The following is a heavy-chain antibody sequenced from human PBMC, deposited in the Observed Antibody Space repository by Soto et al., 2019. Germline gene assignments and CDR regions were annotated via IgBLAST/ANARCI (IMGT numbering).Heavy chain of an antibody. D-gene: IGHD2-2*01. CDR2: IYPGDSDT. V-gene: IGHV5-51*01. CDR3: ATLPMGGYCSSTSCSGKYYFDY. J-gene: IGHJ4*02. Sequence: GESLKISCKGSGYSFTSYWIGWVRQMPGKGLEWMGIIYPGDSDTRYSPSFQGQVTISADKSISTAYLQWSSLKASDTAMYYCATLPMGGYCSSTSCSGKYYFDYWGQGTLVTVSS. CDR1: GYSFTSYW.